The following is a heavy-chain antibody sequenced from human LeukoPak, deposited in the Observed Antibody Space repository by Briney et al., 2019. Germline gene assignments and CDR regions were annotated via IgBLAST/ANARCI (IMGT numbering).Heavy chain of an antibody. D-gene: IGHD5/OR15-5a*01. CDR1: GFTFSSYE. J-gene: IGHJ4*02. CDR2: ISSSGSTI. V-gene: IGHV3-48*03. CDR3: ARERGISVYY. Sequence: SGGSLRLSCAASGFTFSSYEMNWVRQAPGKGLEWVSYISSSGSTIYYADSVKGRFTISRDNAKNSLYLQMNSLRAEDTAVYYCARERGISVYYWGQGTLVTVSS.